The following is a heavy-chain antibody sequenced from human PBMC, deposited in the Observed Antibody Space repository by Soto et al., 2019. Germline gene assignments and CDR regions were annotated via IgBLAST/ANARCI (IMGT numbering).Heavy chain of an antibody. CDR1: GFTFSSYS. V-gene: IGHV3-30-3*01. J-gene: IGHJ4*02. CDR3: ARESYGQIYFDF. Sequence: PGGSLRLSCAASGFTFSSYSMHWVRQAPGKELEWVAVMSYDGSIEYYADSVKGRFTISRDNSKKTLFLQMNSLRTEDTAVYSCARESYGQIYFDFWGQGALVTVSS. CDR2: MSYDGSIE. D-gene: IGHD5-18*01.